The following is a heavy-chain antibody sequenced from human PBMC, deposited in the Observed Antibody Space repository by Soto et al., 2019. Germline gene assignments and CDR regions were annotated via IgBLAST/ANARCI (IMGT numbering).Heavy chain of an antibody. CDR3: ARGSLSSSSSWFDP. V-gene: IGHV4-31*03. Sequence: SETLSLTCTVSGGSISSDANFWSWIRQLPGRGLEWIGYISYTGRTYYTPSLNSRLTISLDTSKNLFSLRLSAVTAADTAVYFCARGSLSSSSSWFDPWGQGTLVTVSS. J-gene: IGHJ5*02. D-gene: IGHD6-6*01. CDR1: GGSISSDANF. CDR2: ISYTGRT.